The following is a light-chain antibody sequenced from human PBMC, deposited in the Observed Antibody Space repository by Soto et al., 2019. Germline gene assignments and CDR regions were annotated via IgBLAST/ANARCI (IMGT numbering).Light chain of an antibody. CDR3: QQYNNWPPIT. Sequence: EIVLTQSPGTLSLSPCERSTLSCRASQGVGYLAWYQQKPGQSPRLLLYGASNRATGVPDRFSGSGSGTDFTLTISSLQSEDFAVYYCQQYNNWPPITFGQGTRLEI. V-gene: IGKV3D-15*01. J-gene: IGKJ5*01. CDR1: QGVGY. CDR2: GAS.